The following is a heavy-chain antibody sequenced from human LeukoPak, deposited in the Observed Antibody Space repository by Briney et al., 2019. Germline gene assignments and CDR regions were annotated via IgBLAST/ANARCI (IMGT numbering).Heavy chain of an antibody. CDR3: ARDYYDSSGYYLIFDY. V-gene: IGHV1-69*13. Sequence: SVKVYCKASGGTFSSYAISWVRQAPGQGLEWMGGIIPIFGTANYAQKFQGRVTITADESTSTAYMELSSLRSEDTAVYYCARDYYDSSGYYLIFDYRGQGTLVTVSS. CDR2: IIPIFGTA. D-gene: IGHD3-22*01. J-gene: IGHJ4*02. CDR1: GGTFSSYA.